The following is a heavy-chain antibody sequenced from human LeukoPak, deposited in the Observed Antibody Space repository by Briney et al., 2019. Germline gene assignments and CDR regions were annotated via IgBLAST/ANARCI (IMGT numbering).Heavy chain of an antibody. Sequence: GGSLRLSCAASGFTFSSYGMNWVRQAPGKGLEWVSYISSSSSTIYYADSVKGRFTISRDNAKNSLYLQMNSLRAEDTAVYYCAREFRSGIGAAGTNAFDIWGQGTMVTVSS. V-gene: IGHV3-48*04. CDR3: AREFRSGIGAAGTNAFDI. D-gene: IGHD6-13*01. J-gene: IGHJ3*02. CDR1: GFTFSSYG. CDR2: ISSSSSTI.